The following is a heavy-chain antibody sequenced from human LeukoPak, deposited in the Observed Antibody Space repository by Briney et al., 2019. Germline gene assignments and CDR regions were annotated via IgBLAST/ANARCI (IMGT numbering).Heavy chain of an antibody. CDR3: ARGPYTNGHYFDY. V-gene: IGHV3-23*01. D-gene: IGHD6-19*01. Sequence: GGSLRLSCATSGFTFSSYAMSWVRQAPGKGLEWVSSINDRGDDTYYADSVKGRFTISRDNARNSLYLQMNSLRAEDTAVYYCARGPYTNGHYFDYWGQGTLATVSS. J-gene: IGHJ4*02. CDR1: GFTFSSYA. CDR2: INDRGDDT.